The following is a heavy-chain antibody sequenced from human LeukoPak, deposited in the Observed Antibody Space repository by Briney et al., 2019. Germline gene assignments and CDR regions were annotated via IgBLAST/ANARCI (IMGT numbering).Heavy chain of an antibody. Sequence: PGGSLRLSCAASGFTFSSYSMNWVRQAPGKGLEWVSSISSSSSYIYYADSVKGRFTISRDNAKNSLYLQMNSLRAEDTAVYYCASPSIRYSSGWWAYWGQETLVTVSS. CDR3: ASPSIRYSSGWWAY. CDR1: GFTFSSYS. D-gene: IGHD6-19*01. J-gene: IGHJ4*02. CDR2: ISSSSSYI. V-gene: IGHV3-21*01.